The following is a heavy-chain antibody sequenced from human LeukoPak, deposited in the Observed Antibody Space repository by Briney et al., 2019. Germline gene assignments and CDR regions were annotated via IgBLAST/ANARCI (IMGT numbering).Heavy chain of an antibody. CDR1: GFTFSTYG. D-gene: IGHD5-24*01. V-gene: IGHV3-30*18. CDR2: ISYDGSNK. Sequence: GGSLRLSCAVSGFTFSTYGMHWVRQAPDMGLEWVAVISYDGSNKYSADSVKGRFTISRDNSKNTLYLQMNSLRAEDTAVYYCVKGGTRSRDDYNLDYWGQGTLVTVSS. J-gene: IGHJ4*02. CDR3: VKGGTRSRDDYNLDY.